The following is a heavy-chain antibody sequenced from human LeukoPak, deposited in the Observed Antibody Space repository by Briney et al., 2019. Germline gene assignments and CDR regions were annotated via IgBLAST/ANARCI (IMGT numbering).Heavy chain of an antibody. D-gene: IGHD3-9*01. V-gene: IGHV1-2*02. CDR2: INPNSGGT. CDR1: GYTFTGYY. J-gene: IGHJ4*02. Sequence: ASVKVSCKASGYTFTGYYIHWVRQAPGQGLEWMGWINPNSGGTNYAQKLQGRVTMTTDTSTSTAYMELRSLRSDDTAVYYCARVTYDILTGYYGRLSNYFDYWGQGTLVTVSS. CDR3: ARVTYDILTGYYGRLSNYFDY.